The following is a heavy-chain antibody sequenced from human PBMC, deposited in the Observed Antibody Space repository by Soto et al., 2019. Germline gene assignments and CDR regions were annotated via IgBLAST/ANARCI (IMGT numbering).Heavy chain of an antibody. D-gene: IGHD3-3*01. CDR3: ARGMKRITIFGVVRLGMDV. Sequence: SETLSLTCAGSGGSISSGGYSWTWIRQPPGKGLEWIGYIYQSGSTYYNPSLKSRVTISVDTSKNQFSLKLSSVTAADTAVYYCARGMKRITIFGVVRLGMDVWGQGTTVTVSS. CDR2: IYQSGST. V-gene: IGHV4-30-2*01. CDR1: GGSISSGGYS. J-gene: IGHJ6*02.